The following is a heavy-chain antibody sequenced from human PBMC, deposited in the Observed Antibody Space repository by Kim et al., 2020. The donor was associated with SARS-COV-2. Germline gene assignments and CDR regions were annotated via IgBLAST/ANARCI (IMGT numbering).Heavy chain of an antibody. V-gene: IGHV3-48*02. Sequence: GGSLRHSCAASGFTFSSYSMNWVRQAPGKGLEWVSYISSSSSTIYYADSVKGRFTISRDNAKNSLYLQMNSLRDEDTAVYYCARDRSGSYAFYYYGMDVWGQGTTVTVSS. J-gene: IGHJ6*02. CDR3: ARDRSGSYAFYYYGMDV. CDR2: ISSSSSTI. D-gene: IGHD1-26*01. CDR1: GFTFSSYS.